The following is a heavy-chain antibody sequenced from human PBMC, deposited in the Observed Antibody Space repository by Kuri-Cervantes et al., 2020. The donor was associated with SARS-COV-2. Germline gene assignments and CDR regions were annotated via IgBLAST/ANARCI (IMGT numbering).Heavy chain of an antibody. CDR3: AKETIAVAGTDFDY. CDR1: GFTFSNYW. V-gene: IGHV3-30*18. J-gene: IGHJ4*02. Sequence: GGSLRLSCAASGFTFSNYWMHWVRQPPGKGLEWVAVISYDGSKKYYADSVKGRFTISRDNSKNTLYLQMNSLRAEDTAVYYCAKETIAVAGTDFDYWGQGTLVTVSS. CDR2: ISYDGSKK. D-gene: IGHD6-19*01.